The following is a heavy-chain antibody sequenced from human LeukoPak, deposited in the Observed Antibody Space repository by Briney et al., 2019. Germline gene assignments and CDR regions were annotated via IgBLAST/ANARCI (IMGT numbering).Heavy chain of an antibody. J-gene: IGHJ6*02. V-gene: IGHV1-46*01. CDR2: INPSGGST. CDR1: GYTYTSYY. D-gene: IGHD3-10*01. CDR3: ARLWFGEFYYYYGMDV. Sequence: ASVKVSCKASGYTYTSYYMHWVRQAPGQGLEWMGIINPSGGSTSYAQKFQGRVTMTRNTSISTAYMELSSLRSEDTAVYYCARLWFGEFYYYYGMDVWGQGTTVTVSS.